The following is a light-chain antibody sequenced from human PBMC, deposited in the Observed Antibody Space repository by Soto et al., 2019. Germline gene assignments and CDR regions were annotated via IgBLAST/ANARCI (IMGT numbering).Light chain of an antibody. J-gene: IGKJ5*01. CDR3: QQYGSSPSIT. Sequence: ALTQSPGTLSSSPGERATLSCRASQSVSSSYLAWYQQKPGQAPRLLIYGASSRATGIPDRFSGSGSGTDFTLTISRLEPEDFAVYYCQQYGSSPSITFGQVTRLEIK. CDR1: QSVSSSY. CDR2: GAS. V-gene: IGKV3-20*01.